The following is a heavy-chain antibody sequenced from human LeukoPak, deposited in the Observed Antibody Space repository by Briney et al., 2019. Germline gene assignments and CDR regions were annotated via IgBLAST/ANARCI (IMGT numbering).Heavy chain of an antibody. J-gene: IGHJ4*02. CDR1: GYSISSGYY. V-gene: IGHV4-38-2*02. Sequence: PSETLSLTCTVSGYSISSGYYWGWIRQPPGKGLEWIGSIYYSGSTYYNPSLKSRVTISVDTSKNQFSLKLSSVTAADTAVYYCARDANPPYYDTAIDHWGQGTLVTVSS. CDR2: IYYSGST. CDR3: ARDANPPYYDTAIDH. D-gene: IGHD3-9*01.